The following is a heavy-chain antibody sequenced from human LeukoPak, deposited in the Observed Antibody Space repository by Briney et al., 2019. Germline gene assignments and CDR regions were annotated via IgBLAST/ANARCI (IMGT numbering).Heavy chain of an antibody. J-gene: IGHJ4*02. D-gene: IGHD6-13*01. Sequence: SETLSLTRTVSGGSINNNNYYWGWIRQPPGKGLEWIGSIYYRGNSYYNPSLKSRVTISVHTSKNQFSLKLSSVTAADTAVYYCARPISSSWYGGFDYWGQGTLVTVSS. CDR3: ARPISSSWYGGFDY. CDR2: IYYRGNS. V-gene: IGHV4-39*01. CDR1: GGSINNNNYY.